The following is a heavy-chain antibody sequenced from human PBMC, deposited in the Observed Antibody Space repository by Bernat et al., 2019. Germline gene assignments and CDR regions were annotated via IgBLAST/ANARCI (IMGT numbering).Heavy chain of an antibody. CDR2: ISAKSGQT. J-gene: IGHJ4*02. CDR3: ARDVNHGLDY. Sequence: QVHLVQSGAEVKKPGASVKVSCKASGYTFSTYGISWVRQAPGQGLEWMGWISAKSGQTKNTQRFQGRVAMTTDRSTNTAYMELWSLRYDDTAVYYCARDVNHGLDYWGQGTLVTVSS. CDR1: GYTFSTYG. V-gene: IGHV1-18*01. D-gene: IGHD1-14*01.